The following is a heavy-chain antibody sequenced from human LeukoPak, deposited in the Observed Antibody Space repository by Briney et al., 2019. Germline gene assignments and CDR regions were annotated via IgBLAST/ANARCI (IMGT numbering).Heavy chain of an antibody. V-gene: IGHV4-39*01. CDR1: GGSISSSSYY. CDR3: TRRKYYDRSGYFDY. Sequence: SETLSLTCTVSGGSISSSSYYWGWIRQPPGKGLEWIGSIYYSGSTYYNPSLKSRVTISVDTSKNQFSLKLSSVTPADTAVYYWTRRKYYDRSGYFDYWGQGTLVTVSS. CDR2: IYYSGST. J-gene: IGHJ4*02. D-gene: IGHD3-22*01.